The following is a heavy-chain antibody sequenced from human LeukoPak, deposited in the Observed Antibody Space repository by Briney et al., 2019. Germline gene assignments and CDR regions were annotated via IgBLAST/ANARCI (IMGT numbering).Heavy chain of an antibody. D-gene: IGHD3-22*01. CDR3: ARARNGYPFH. J-gene: IGHJ4*02. CDR1: GFTVSSNY. Sequence: GGSLRLSCAASGFTVSSNYMSWVRQAPGKGLEWVSVIYSGGSTYYADSVKGRFTISRDNSKNTLYFQMNSLRAEDTAVYYCARARNGYPFHWGQGTLVTVSS. V-gene: IGHV3-66*01. CDR2: IYSGGST.